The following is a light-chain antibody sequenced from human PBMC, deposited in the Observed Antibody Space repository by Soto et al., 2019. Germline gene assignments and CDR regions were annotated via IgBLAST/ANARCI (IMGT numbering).Light chain of an antibody. CDR1: QSVGSN. Sequence: EIVMTQSPATLSVSPGERATLSCRASQSVGSNLAWYQQKPGQAPRLLIYGASTRATGIPARFSGSGSGTELTLTISSRQSEDFAIYFCQQYNNWPPDRTFGQGTKVEIK. V-gene: IGKV3-15*01. J-gene: IGKJ1*01. CDR3: QQYNNWPPDRT. CDR2: GAS.